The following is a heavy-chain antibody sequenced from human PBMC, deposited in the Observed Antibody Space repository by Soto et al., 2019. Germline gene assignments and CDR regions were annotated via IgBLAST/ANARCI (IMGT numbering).Heavy chain of an antibody. Sequence: PSETLSLTCTVSGDSISSDYWSWIRQPPGKGLEWIGYIYYSGSTNYNPSLKSRVTISIHTSKNQFSLKLSSVTAADTAVYYCARVRGYSYGFLYDYWGQGTLXTVSS. CDR2: IYYSGST. J-gene: IGHJ4*02. V-gene: IGHV4-59*01. CDR1: GDSISSDY. D-gene: IGHD5-18*01. CDR3: ARVRGYSYGFLYDY.